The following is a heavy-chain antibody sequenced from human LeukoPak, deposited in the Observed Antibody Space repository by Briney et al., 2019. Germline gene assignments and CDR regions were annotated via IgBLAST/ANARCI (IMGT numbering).Heavy chain of an antibody. CDR3: ARDSGYHNYGSA. V-gene: IGHV3-23*01. D-gene: IGHD3-10*01. CDR2: ISGSGGST. Sequence: PGGSLRLSCAASGFTFSSYAMSWVRQAPGKGLEWVSAISGSGGSTYYADSVKGRFTISRDNSKNTLYLQMNGLRAEDTALYYCARDSGYHNYGSAWGQGTLVTVSS. CDR1: GFTFSSYA. J-gene: IGHJ5*02.